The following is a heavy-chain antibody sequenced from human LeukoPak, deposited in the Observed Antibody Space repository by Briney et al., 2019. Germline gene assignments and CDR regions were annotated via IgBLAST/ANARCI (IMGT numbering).Heavy chain of an antibody. V-gene: IGHV6-1*01. J-gene: IGHJ4*02. CDR3: ARDRDSSGWHQAFDY. Sequence: SQTLSLTCAISGDSGSSNSAAWNWIRQSPARCLEWQGRTYYRSKWYNDYAVSVKSRITINPDTSKNQFSLQLNSVTPEDTAVYYCARDRDSSGWHQAFDYWGQGTLVTVSS. CDR2: TYYRSKWYN. CDR1: GDSGSSNSAA. D-gene: IGHD6-19*01.